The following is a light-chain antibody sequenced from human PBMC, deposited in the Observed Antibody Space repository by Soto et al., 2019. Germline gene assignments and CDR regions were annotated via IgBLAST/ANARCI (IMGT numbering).Light chain of an antibody. J-gene: IGKJ4*01. Sequence: AIQMTQSPSSLSASVGDRVTITCRASQGIRNDLGWYQQKPGKAPKLLIYAECSLQSGVPSRFSGSGSGTDFILTISSLQPEYFATYYCLQDYNYPPTFGGGTKVEIK. CDR2: AEC. CDR3: LQDYNYPPT. CDR1: QGIRND. V-gene: IGKV1-6*01.